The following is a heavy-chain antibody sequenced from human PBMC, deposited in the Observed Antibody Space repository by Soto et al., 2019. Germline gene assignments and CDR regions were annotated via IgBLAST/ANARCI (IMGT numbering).Heavy chain of an antibody. CDR3: ARGVGSGSYYNQYNWFAP. D-gene: IGHD3-10*01. CDR2: ISGYNGNT. Sequence: QVQLVQSGAEVKKPGASVKVSCKASGYTFTNYGISWVRQAPGQGLEWMGWISGYNGNTNYAQKLQGRVTMTTDTSPSTAYMELRSLRYDDTAVYYCARGVGSGSYYNQYNWFAPWGQGTLVTVSS. J-gene: IGHJ5*02. CDR1: GYTFTNYG. V-gene: IGHV1-18*01.